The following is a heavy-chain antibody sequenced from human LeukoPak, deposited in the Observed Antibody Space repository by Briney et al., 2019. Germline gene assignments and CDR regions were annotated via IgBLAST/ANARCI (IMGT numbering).Heavy chain of an antibody. CDR1: RFTFSSYE. CDR3: ARDQGYYDSSGYYYGLDY. J-gene: IGHJ4*02. Sequence: GGSLRLFCTASRFTFSSYEMNWVRQAPGKGLEWVSYISSSGSTIYYADSVKGRFTISRDNAKNSLYLQMNSLRAEDTAVYYCARDQGYYDSSGYYYGLDYWGQGTLVTVSS. V-gene: IGHV3-48*03. D-gene: IGHD3-22*01. CDR2: ISSSGSTI.